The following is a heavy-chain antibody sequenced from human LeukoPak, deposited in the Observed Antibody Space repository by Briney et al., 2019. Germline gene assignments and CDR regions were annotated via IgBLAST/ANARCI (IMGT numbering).Heavy chain of an antibody. CDR2: ISYDGSDK. D-gene: IGHD6-19*01. J-gene: IGHJ6*02. CDR1: GFTFSSYG. V-gene: IGHV3-30*18. Sequence: GRSLRLSCAASGFTFSSYGMHWVRQAPGKGLEWVAVISYDGSDKYYAESVKGRFTISRDNSKNTLYLQMNGLRAEDTAVYYCAKDRGAVAGPYYYGMDVWGQGTTVTVSS. CDR3: AKDRGAVAGPYYYGMDV.